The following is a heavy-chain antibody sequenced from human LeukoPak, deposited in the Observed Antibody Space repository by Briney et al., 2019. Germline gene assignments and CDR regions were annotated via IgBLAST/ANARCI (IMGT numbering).Heavy chain of an antibody. Sequence: GRSLRLSCAASGFTFSSYGMHWVRQAPGKGLEWVAVIWYDGSNKYYADSVKGRFTISRDNSKNTLYLQMNSLRAEDTAVYYCARDQGITGTTRLDYWGQGTLVTVSS. CDR3: ARDQGITGTTRLDY. CDR1: GFTFSSYG. D-gene: IGHD1-20*01. CDR2: IWYDGSNK. J-gene: IGHJ4*02. V-gene: IGHV3-33*01.